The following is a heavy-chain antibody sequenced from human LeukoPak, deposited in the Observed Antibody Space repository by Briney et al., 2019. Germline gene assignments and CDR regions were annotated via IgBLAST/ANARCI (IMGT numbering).Heavy chain of an antibody. CDR3: VRAIGGYASY. Sequence: QSGGSLRLSCAASGFTVSSNYMSWVRQAPGKGLEWVGNIKQDGSEKYYVDSVKGRFTISRDNAKNSLYLQMNSLRAEDTAVYYCVRAIGGYASYWGQGTLVTVSS. CDR2: IKQDGSEK. V-gene: IGHV3-7*01. J-gene: IGHJ4*02. CDR1: GFTVSSNY. D-gene: IGHD5-12*01.